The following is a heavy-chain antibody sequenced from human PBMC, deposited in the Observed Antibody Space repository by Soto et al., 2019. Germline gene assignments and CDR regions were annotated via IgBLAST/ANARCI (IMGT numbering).Heavy chain of an antibody. CDR2: IIPIFGTV. CDR1: GGTFSNFP. CDR3: ARGNHRWLQLWYFDL. J-gene: IGHJ2*01. Sequence: QVQLVQSGAEVKKPGSSVKVSCKASGGTFSNFPVSWVRQAPGQGLEWMGGIIPIFGTVNYAQKFQGRLTITADESPRTAYMELSSLRSEDTAVYYCARGNHRWLQLWYFDLWGRGTLVTVSS. D-gene: IGHD5-12*01. V-gene: IGHV1-69*12.